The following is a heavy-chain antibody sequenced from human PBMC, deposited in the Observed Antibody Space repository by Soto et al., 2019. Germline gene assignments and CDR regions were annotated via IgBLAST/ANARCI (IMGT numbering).Heavy chain of an antibody. J-gene: IGHJ6*02. CDR3: ARPNAYSISWYNYYGMDV. CDR1: GYSFDSFW. D-gene: IGHD6-13*01. CDR2: IYPGDSET. Sequence: PGESLKISCKGSGYSFDSFWIGWVRQMPGKGLEWMGLIYPGDSETRYSPSFQGQVTISADKSTNTGYLQWSSLKASDTAMYYCARPNAYSISWYNYYGMDVLGHGTTLTVSS. V-gene: IGHV5-51*01.